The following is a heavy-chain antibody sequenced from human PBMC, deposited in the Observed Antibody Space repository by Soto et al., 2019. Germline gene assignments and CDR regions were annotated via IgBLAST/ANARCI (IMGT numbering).Heavy chain of an antibody. D-gene: IGHD1-20*01. V-gene: IGHV2-5*02. CDR2: IYWDDDN. CDR1: GFSLNSGVG. Sequence: QITLKESGPTLVKPTQDLALTCTFSGFSLNSGVGVGWIRQPPGKALEWLAVIYWDDDNRYRPSLKTRLTGTKDTSRNQVFLTMTNMDPVDTATYYCAHRRDGYNWDDAHFDYWGPGTLVTVSS. J-gene: IGHJ4*02. CDR3: AHRRDGYNWDDAHFDY.